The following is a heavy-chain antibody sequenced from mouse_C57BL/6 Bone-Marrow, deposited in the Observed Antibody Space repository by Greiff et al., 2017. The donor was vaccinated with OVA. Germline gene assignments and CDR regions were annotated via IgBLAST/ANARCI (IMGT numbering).Heavy chain of an antibody. CDR3: ARHLWLRREAWFAY. Sequence: DVQLVESGGGLVKPGGSLTLSCAASGFTFSSYTMSWVRQTPEKRLEWVATISGGGGNTYYPDSVKGRFTISRDNAKNTLYLQMSSLRSEDTALDYCARHLWLRREAWFAYWGQGTLVTVSA. D-gene: IGHD2-2*01. CDR1: GFTFSSYT. V-gene: IGHV5-9*01. CDR2: ISGGGGNT. J-gene: IGHJ3*01.